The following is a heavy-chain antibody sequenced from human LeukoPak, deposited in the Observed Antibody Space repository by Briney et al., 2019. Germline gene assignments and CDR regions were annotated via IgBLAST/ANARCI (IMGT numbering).Heavy chain of an antibody. CDR1: GFTFRGFL. CDR2: IIAGGEYT. V-gene: IGHV3-23*01. Sequence: PGGSLRLSCEASGFTFRGFLRHWVRQAPGKGREWVSSIIAGGEYTYYAGSVKGRFTISRDNSKNTLTLQMSSLRAEDTALYYCAKRGVQGYMDVWGKGSTVIVSS. CDR3: AKRGVQGYMDV. D-gene: IGHD1-26*01. J-gene: IGHJ6*01.